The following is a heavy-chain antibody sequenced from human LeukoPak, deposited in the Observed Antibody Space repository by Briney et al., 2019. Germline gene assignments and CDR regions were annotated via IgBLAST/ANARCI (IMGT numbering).Heavy chain of an antibody. D-gene: IGHD4-23*01. V-gene: IGHV1-18*04. J-gene: IGHJ4*02. CDR1: GYTFTSYS. CDR2: ISPSNGDT. CDR3: VRDSGWELRHFFFDD. Sequence: ASVKVSCKASGYTFTSYSINWVRRAPGQGLEWMGWISPSNGDTSYAQKVQDRVTMTTDTSTTTVYMELRSLGSDDTAIYYCVRDSGWELRHFFFDDWGQGTPFSVSS.